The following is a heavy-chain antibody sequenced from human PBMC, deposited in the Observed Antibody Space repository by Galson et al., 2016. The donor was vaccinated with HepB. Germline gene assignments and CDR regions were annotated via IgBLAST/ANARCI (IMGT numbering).Heavy chain of an antibody. CDR3: AKEWRHYETVIGYSISNGMDV. J-gene: IGHJ6*02. CDR1: GFRFDDYA. CDR2: ITWNSGNI. Sequence: SLRLSCAASGFRFDDYAMHWVRQAPGKGLEWVSGITWNSGNIGYADSVKGRFTISRDNAKNSLYLQMNSLSAEDTALYYCAKEWRHYETVIGYSISNGMDVWGQGTTVTVSS. V-gene: IGHV3-9*01. D-gene: IGHD3-9*01.